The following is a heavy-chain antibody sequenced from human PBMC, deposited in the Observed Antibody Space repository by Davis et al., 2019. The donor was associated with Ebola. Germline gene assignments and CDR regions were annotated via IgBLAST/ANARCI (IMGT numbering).Heavy chain of an antibody. CDR2: IKQDGSEK. J-gene: IGHJ4*02. V-gene: IGHV3-7*01. CDR3: ARGVAAAGRGPY. D-gene: IGHD6-13*01. CDR1: GFTFSSYG. Sequence: PGGSLRPSCPAPGFTFSSYGMHWFRQAPGKGLEWVPNIKQDGSEKYYLDSVKGRFTISRDNAKNSLYLQMNSLRAEDTAVYYCARGVAAAGRGPYWGQGTLVTVSS.